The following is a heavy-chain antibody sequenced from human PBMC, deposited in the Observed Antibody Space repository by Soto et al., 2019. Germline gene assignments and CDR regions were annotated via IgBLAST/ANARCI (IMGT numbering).Heavy chain of an antibody. CDR1: GGSFIGYY. CDR3: ARVWGSDYYGMDV. CDR2: INHSGRN. D-gene: IGHD3-16*01. Sequence: QVQLQQWGAGLLKPSATLSLTCAVFGGSFIGYYWCWIRQPPGKGLEWIGEINHSGRNNYNPSHQSRVTTSLYTSTNQSSRQMSSVTAADTAVYYCARVWGSDYYGMDVWGQGTTVTVSS. J-gene: IGHJ6*02. V-gene: IGHV4-34*01.